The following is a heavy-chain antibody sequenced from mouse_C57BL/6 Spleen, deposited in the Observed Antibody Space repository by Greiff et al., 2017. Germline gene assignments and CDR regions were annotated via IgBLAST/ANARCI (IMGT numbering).Heavy chain of an antibody. J-gene: IGHJ2*01. CDR2: IYPGDGDT. Sequence: QVQLQQSGAELVKPGASVKISCKASGYAFSSYWMNWVKQRPGKGLEWIGQIYPGDGDTNYNGKFKGKATLTADKSSSTAYMQLSSLTSEDSAVCFCARRAERGYFDYWGQGTTLTVSS. D-gene: IGHD3-3*01. CDR3: ARRAERGYFDY. V-gene: IGHV1-80*01. CDR1: GYAFSSYW.